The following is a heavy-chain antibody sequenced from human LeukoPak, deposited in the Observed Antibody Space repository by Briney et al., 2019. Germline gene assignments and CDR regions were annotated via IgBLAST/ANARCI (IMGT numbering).Heavy chain of an antibody. Sequence: SETLSLTCTVSGGSISSGGYYWSWIRQHPGKGLEWIGYIYYSGSTYYNPSLKSRVTISVDTSKNQFSLKLSSVTAADTAVYYCARDDSSGWGYFDYWGQGTLVTVSS. CDR2: IYYSGST. CDR1: GGSISSGGYY. D-gene: IGHD3-22*01. J-gene: IGHJ4*02. V-gene: IGHV4-31*03. CDR3: ARDDSSGWGYFDY.